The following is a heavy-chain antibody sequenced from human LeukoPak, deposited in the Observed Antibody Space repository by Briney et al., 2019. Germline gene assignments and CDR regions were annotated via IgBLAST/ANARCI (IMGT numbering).Heavy chain of an antibody. J-gene: IGHJ6*04. Sequence: GESLKISCKGSGYSFTRYWIGWVRQMPGKGLEWMGIIYPGDSETRYSPSFQGQVTMSADKSISTAYLQWSSLKASDTAMYYCARFCRMYNWNYWDLKTHKYYGFCGVDVWGKGTTVTVSS. CDR2: IYPGDSET. CDR3: ARFCRMYNWNYWDLKTHKYYGFCGVDV. D-gene: IGHD1-7*01. V-gene: IGHV5-51*01. CDR1: GYSFTRYW.